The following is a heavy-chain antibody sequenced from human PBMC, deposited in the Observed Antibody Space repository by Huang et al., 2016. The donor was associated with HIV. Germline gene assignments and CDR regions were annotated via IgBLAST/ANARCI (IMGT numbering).Heavy chain of an antibody. Sequence: QVQLVQSGAEVKKPGSSVKVSCKASGGSFSNHVFSWVRQGPGPGLEWMGGIIPIFGTTNDAQKFQGRVTITADESTGTAYLELSSLRSEDTAVYFCARESNIVVVPHTIKFFDYWGQGTLVTVSS. D-gene: IGHD2-2*01. V-gene: IGHV1-69*01. J-gene: IGHJ4*02. CDR1: GGSFSNHV. CDR2: IIPIFGTT. CDR3: ARESNIVVVPHTIKFFDY.